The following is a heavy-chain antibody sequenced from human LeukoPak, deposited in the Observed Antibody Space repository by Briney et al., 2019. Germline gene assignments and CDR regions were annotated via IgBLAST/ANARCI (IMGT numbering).Heavy chain of an antibody. V-gene: IGHV3-7*01. CDR2: IKQDGSEK. Sequence: GGSLRLSCAASGFTFSSYWMSWVRQAPGKGLEWVANIKQDGSEKYYVDSVKGRFTISRDNAKNSLYLQMNSLRAEDTAVYYCARERRRDYDILTGYPYYYYYYMDVWGKGTTVTISS. J-gene: IGHJ6*03. D-gene: IGHD3-9*01. CDR3: ARERRRDYDILTGYPYYYYYYMDV. CDR1: GFTFSSYW.